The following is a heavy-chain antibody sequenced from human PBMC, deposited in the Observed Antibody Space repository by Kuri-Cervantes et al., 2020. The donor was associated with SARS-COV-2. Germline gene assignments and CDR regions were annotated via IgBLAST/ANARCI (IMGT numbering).Heavy chain of an antibody. D-gene: IGHD2-21*02. CDR1: GYTFTSYY. CDR3: ARNAVGTAIDAFDI. CDR2: INPSGGST. Sequence: AAVKVSCKASGYTFTSYYMHWVRQAPGQGLEWMGIINPSGGSTSYAQKFQGRVTMTRDTYTSTVYMELSSLRSEDTAVYYWARNAVGTAIDAFDIWGQGTMVTVSS. V-gene: IGHV1-46*01. J-gene: IGHJ3*02.